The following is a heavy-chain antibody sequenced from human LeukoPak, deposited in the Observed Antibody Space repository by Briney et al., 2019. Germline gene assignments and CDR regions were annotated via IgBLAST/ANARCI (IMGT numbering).Heavy chain of an antibody. CDR1: GYTFTGYF. CDR2: INPNSGGT. J-gene: IGHJ4*02. CDR3: ATGGDSGLF. D-gene: IGHD5-12*01. Sequence: GASVKVSCKASGYTFTGYFIHWVRQAPGQGLEWMGWINPNSGGTNYLQHFQGRVTMTWDTSFSTAYMELSRLTSDDTAIYYCATGGDSGLFWGQGTLVTVSS. V-gene: IGHV1-2*02.